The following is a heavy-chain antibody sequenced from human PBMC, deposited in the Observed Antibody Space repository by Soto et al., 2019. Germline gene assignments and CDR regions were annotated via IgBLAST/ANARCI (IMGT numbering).Heavy chain of an antibody. J-gene: IGHJ4*02. D-gene: IGHD4-17*01. CDR3: ARDTAGHLDY. CDR2: IASTSIFI. CDR1: GFTFSTYT. Sequence: GGSLRLSCAASGFTFSTYTMNWVRQAPGKGLEWVSSIASTSIFIYYADSLKGRFTISRNNARNSLFLQMTSLRPEDTAVYFCARDTAGHLDYWGQGTLVTVSS. V-gene: IGHV3-21*01.